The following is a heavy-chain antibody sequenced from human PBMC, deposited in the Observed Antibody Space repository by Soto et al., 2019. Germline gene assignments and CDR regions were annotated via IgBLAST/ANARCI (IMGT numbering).Heavy chain of an antibody. CDR2: ISAYNGNT. D-gene: IGHD3-16*01. Sequence: GASVKVSCKASGYTFTSYGISWVRQAPGQGLEWMGWISAYNGNTNYAQKLQGRVTMTTDTSTSTAYMELRSLRSDDTAVYFCARDLKGETTFVYYYYIDVWGEGTTVTVSS. J-gene: IGHJ6*03. V-gene: IGHV1-18*01. CDR3: ARDLKGETTFVYYYYIDV. CDR1: GYTFTSYG.